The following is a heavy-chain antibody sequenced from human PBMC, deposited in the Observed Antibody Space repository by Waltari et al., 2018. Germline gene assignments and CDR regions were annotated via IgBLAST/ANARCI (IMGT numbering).Heavy chain of an antibody. Sequence: EVQVLESGGDLVQSGGSLRLSCVAAGFDFVNSAMSWVRQTPGKGLAWVSTMTGTGGGPLYANSPYYADSVKGRFTISRDNSKNTIYLQMSSLNAEDTAIYYCAKGSGMDVWGQGTTVTVSS. J-gene: IGHJ6*02. V-gene: IGHV3-23*01. CDR2: MTGTGGGPLYANSP. CDR3: AKGSGMDV. CDR1: GFDFVNSA.